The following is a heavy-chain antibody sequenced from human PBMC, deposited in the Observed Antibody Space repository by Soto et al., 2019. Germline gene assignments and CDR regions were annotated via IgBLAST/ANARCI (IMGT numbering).Heavy chain of an antibody. CDR2: VNPSVGST. CDR1: GYTFTSYY. V-gene: IGHV1-46*03. D-gene: IGHD3-22*01. J-gene: IGHJ4*02. Sequence: QVQLVQSGAEVKKPGASVKVSCKASGYTFTSYYMNWVRQAPGQGLEWMGKVNPSVGSTYYAEKFQGRVTMTRDTSTSTVYMELSSLRSEDTAVYYCTRDPYYESGGYNYWGQGTLVTVSS. CDR3: TRDPYYESGGYNY.